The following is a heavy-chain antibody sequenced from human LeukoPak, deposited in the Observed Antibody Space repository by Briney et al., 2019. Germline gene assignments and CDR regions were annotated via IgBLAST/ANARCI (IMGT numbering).Heavy chain of an antibody. CDR2: ISSSSSTI. Sequence: GGSLRLSCAASGFTFSSYSMNWVRQAPGKGLEWVSYISSSSSTIYYADSVKGRCTISRDNAKNSLYLQINSLRAEDTAVYYCARDLLYSGSYSHHSWGQGTLVTVSS. CDR3: ARDLLYSGSYSHHS. V-gene: IGHV3-48*04. J-gene: IGHJ4*02. CDR1: GFTFSSYS. D-gene: IGHD1-26*01.